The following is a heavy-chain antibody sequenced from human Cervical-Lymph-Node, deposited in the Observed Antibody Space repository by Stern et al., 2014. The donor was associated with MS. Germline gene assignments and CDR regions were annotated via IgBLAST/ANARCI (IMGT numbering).Heavy chain of an antibody. J-gene: IGHJ6*02. Sequence: QVQLVQSGAEVKKPGSSVKVSCKASGGTFSSNALSGGRQPPGQGLAWMGGIIPIFGTANYAQKFQGRVTITADESTSTAYMELSSLRSEDTAVYYCARGELKEGLVRGMDVWGQGTTVTVSS. CDR3: ARGELKEGLVRGMDV. CDR1: GGTFSSNA. D-gene: IGHD1-26*01. CDR2: IIPIFGTA. V-gene: IGHV1-69*01.